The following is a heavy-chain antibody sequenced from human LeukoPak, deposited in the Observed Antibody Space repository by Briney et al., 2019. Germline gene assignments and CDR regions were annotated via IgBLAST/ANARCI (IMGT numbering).Heavy chain of an antibody. V-gene: IGHV3-11*01. J-gene: IGHJ4*02. CDR2: ISSSGSTI. D-gene: IGHD3-3*01. CDR3: ARDYDFWSGYYYDY. CDR1: GFTFSDYY. Sequence: GGSLRLSCAASGFTFSDYYTSWIRQAPGKGLEWVSYISSSGSTIYYADSVKGRFTISRDNAKNSLYLQMNSLRAEDTAVYYCARDYDFWSGYYYDYWGQGTLVTVSS.